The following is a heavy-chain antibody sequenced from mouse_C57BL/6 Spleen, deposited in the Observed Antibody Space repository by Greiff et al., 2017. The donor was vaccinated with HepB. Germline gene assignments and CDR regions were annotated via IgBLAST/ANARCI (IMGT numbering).Heavy chain of an antibody. D-gene: IGHD4-1*01. V-gene: IGHV7-3*01. J-gene: IGHJ2*01. CDR3: ARSAPLTGTGFDY. CDR2: IRNKANGYTT. Sequence: EVMLVESGGGLVQPGGSLSLSCAASGFTFTDYYMSWVRQPPGKALEWLGFIRNKANGYTTEYSASVKGRFTISRDNSQSILYLQMNALRAEDSATYYCARSAPLTGTGFDYCGQGTTLTVSS. CDR1: GFTFTDYY.